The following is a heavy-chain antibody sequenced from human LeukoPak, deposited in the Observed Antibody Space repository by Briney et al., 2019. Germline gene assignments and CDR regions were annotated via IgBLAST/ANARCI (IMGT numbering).Heavy chain of an antibody. CDR1: GYTFTSYD. CDR2: MNPNSGTT. Sequence: ASVKVSCKASGYTFTSYDFNWVRQAPGQGPEWIGWMNPNSGTTGYAQKFQGRVTMTRDTSISTAYMDLSSLRSEDTAVYYCARVRAGYCTSTSCYTGMDVWGQGTTATVSS. D-gene: IGHD2-2*01. J-gene: IGHJ6*02. V-gene: IGHV1-8*01. CDR3: ARVRAGYCTSTSCYTGMDV.